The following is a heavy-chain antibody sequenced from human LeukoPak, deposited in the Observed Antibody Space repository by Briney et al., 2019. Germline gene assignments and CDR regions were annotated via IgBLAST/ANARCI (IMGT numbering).Heavy chain of an antibody. CDR3: AKDLGYCSGGSCYHFDY. Sequence: GGSLRLSCAASGFTFSSYWMSWVRQAPGKGLEWVAVISYDGSNKYYADSVKGRFTISRDNSKNTLYLQMNSLRAEDTAVYYCAKDLGYCSGGSCYHFDYWGQGTLVTVSS. J-gene: IGHJ4*02. CDR2: ISYDGSNK. CDR1: GFTFSSYW. V-gene: IGHV3-30*18. D-gene: IGHD2-15*01.